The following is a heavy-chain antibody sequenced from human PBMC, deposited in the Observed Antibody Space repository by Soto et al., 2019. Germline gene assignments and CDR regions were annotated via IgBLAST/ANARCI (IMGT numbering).Heavy chain of an antibody. CDR1: GYDFATLW. J-gene: IGHJ4*02. CDR2: IFPADSDT. D-gene: IGHD4-17*01. Sequence: GESLKISCAGSGYDFATLWIGWVRQMPGKGLEWMGIIFPADSDTRYIPSFQGQVTISVDKSISTAYLQWSSLKASDTAMYYCATPYGGFDYWGQGTLVTVSS. V-gene: IGHV5-51*01. CDR3: ATPYGGFDY.